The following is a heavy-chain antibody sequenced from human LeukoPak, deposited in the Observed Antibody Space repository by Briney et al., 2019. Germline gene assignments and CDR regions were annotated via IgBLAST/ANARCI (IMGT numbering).Heavy chain of an antibody. J-gene: IGHJ6*03. V-gene: IGHV1-18*01. CDR3: ARVYPGFVWFGELSGHYYMDV. CDR1: GYTFTSYG. CDR2: ISAYNGNT. Sequence: ASVTVSCKASGYTFTSYGISWVRQAPGQGLEWMGWISAYNGNTNYAQKLQGRVTMTTDTSTSTAYMELRSLRSDDTAVYYCARVYPGFVWFGELSGHYYMDVWGKGTTVTISS. D-gene: IGHD3-10*01.